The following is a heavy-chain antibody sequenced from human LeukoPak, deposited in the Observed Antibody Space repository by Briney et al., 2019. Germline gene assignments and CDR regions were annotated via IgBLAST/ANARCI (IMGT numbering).Heavy chain of an antibody. CDR2: ISYDGSNK. CDR1: GFTFSSYA. Sequence: GRSLRLSCAASGFTFSSYAMHWVRQAPGKGLEWVAVISYDGSNKYYADSVKGRFTISRDNSKNTLYLQMNSLRAEDTAVYYCAKEGGDYDILTGYGQMLYWGQGTLVTVSS. V-gene: IGHV3-30*04. J-gene: IGHJ4*02. CDR3: AKEGGDYDILTGYGQMLY. D-gene: IGHD3-9*01.